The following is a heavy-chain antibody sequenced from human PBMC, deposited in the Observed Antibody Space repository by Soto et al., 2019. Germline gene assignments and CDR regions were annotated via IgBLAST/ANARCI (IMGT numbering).Heavy chain of an antibody. V-gene: IGHV3-11*01. CDR3: GKNPKGLAGDDSYYYGMDV. D-gene: IGHD3-10*01. J-gene: IGHJ6*02. CDR1: GFTFSDYD. Sequence: QVQLVESGGDLAKPGGSLRLSCAGSGFTFSDYDMGWIRQAPGKGLEWVSYTSSSGNTIYYVDSVKGRFTLSRDNAKNSLYLQMDSLRVEDTGVYYCGKNPKGLAGDDSYYYGMDVWGQGTTVTVSS. CDR2: TSSSGNTI.